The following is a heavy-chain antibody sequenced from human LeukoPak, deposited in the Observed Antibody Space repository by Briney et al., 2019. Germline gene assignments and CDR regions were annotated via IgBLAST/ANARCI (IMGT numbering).Heavy chain of an antibody. Sequence: ASVKVSCKASGYTFTSYYMHWVRQAPGQGLEWMGIINPSGGSTSYAQKFQGRVTMTRDTSTSTAYMELRSLRSDDTAVYYCASTMTGNWFDPWGQGTLVTVSS. J-gene: IGHJ5*02. D-gene: IGHD3-22*01. CDR3: ASTMTGNWFDP. CDR1: GYTFTSYY. V-gene: IGHV1-46*01. CDR2: INPSGGST.